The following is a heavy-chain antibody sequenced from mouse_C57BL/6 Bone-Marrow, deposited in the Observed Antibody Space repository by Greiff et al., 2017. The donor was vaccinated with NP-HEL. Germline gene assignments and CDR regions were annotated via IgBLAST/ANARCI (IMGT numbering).Heavy chain of an antibody. CDR1: GFTFSSYG. J-gene: IGHJ1*03. Sequence: EVKLMESGGDLVKPGGSLKLSCAASGFTFSSYGMSWVRQTPDKRLEWVATISSGGSYTYYPDSVKGRFTISRDNAKNTLYLQMSSLNSEDTAMYYCARHHDGYLYWYFDVWGTGTTVTVSS. CDR3: ARHHDGYLYWYFDV. CDR2: ISSGGSYT. V-gene: IGHV5-6*01. D-gene: IGHD2-3*01.